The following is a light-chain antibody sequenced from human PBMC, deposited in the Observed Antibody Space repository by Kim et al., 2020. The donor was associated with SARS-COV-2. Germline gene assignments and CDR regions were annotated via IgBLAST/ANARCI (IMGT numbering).Light chain of an antibody. CDR1: QRVSSN. Sequence: VSPGERATLSCRASQRVSSNLAWYQQKPGQAPRLLIYGASTRATGIPARFSGSGSGTEFTLTISSLQSEDFAVYYCQQYNNWPPLFGQGTRLEIK. J-gene: IGKJ5*01. V-gene: IGKV3-15*01. CDR2: GAS. CDR3: QQYNNWPPL.